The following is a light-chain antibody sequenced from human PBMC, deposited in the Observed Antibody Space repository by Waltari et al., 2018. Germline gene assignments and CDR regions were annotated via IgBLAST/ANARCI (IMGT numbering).Light chain of an antibody. V-gene: IGLV3-19*01. J-gene: IGLJ2*01. Sequence: SSELPQDPAVSVALGQTVRFTCQGDSLRTSYASWYQLKPGQAPVLVIYGKDNRPSGIPDRISGYSSGTTSSLTITGAQAEDEADYYCSSRNGRANHVVFAGGTKVTVL. CDR1: SLRTSY. CDR3: SSRNGRANHVV. CDR2: GKD.